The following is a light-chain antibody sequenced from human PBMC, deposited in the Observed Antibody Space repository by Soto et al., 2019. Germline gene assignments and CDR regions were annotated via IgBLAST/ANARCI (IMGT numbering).Light chain of an antibody. CDR2: DAS. CDR3: QQRSNWPPIA. CDR1: QSVSSY. V-gene: IGKV3-11*01. Sequence: EIVLTQSPATLSLSPGERATLSCRASQSVSSYLAWYQQKPGQAPRLLIYDASNRATGIPARFSGSGSGTDFTITISSLEPEDFAVDYCQQRSNWPPIAFGQGTRLEIK. J-gene: IGKJ5*01.